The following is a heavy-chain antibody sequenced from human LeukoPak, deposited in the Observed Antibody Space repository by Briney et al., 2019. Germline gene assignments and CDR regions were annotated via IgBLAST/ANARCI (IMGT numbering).Heavy chain of an antibody. Sequence: GGSLRLSCAASGFTVSSNYMSWVRQAPGKGLEWVSVIYSGGSTYYAGSVKGRFTISRHNSKNTLYLQMNSLRAEDTAVYYCARDLCYYDSSGYYPLCYGMDVWGQGTTVTVSS. CDR2: IYSGGST. CDR1: GFTVSSNY. CDR3: ARDLCYYDSSGYYPLCYGMDV. V-gene: IGHV3-53*04. D-gene: IGHD3-22*01. J-gene: IGHJ6*02.